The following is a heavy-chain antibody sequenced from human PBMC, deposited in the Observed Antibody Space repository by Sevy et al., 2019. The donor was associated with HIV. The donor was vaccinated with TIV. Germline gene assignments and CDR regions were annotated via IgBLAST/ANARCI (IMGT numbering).Heavy chain of an antibody. CDR3: ARGYYDFWSGYQPQNYYYYGMDV. CDR2: ISYDGSNK. Sequence: GGSLRLSCAASGFTFSSYAMHWARQAPGKGLEWVAVISYDGSNKYYADSVKGRFTISRENSKNTVYLQMNSLRAEDTAVYYCARGYYDFWSGYQPQNYYYYGMDVWGQGTTVTVSS. V-gene: IGHV3-30-3*01. J-gene: IGHJ6*02. D-gene: IGHD3-3*01. CDR1: GFTFSSYA.